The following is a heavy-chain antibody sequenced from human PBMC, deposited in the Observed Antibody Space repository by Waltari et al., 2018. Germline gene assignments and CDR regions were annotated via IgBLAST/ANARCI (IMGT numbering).Heavy chain of an antibody. V-gene: IGHV1-2*02. CDR2: NNPYSGGT. D-gene: IGHD6-13*01. J-gene: IGHJ5*02. CDR3: ARDLGSSSLSFDP. Sequence: QVQLVQSGAEVKKPGASVKVSCKASRYTFTGYYMHWVRQAPGQGLEWMGWNNPYSGGTNYAQKFQGRVTMTRDTSISTAYMQLGRLRSDDTAVYYCARDLGSSSLSFDPWGQGTLVTVSS. CDR1: RYTFTGYY.